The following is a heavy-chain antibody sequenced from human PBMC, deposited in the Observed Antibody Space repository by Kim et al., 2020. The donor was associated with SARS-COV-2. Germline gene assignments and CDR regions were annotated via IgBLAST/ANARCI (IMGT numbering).Heavy chain of an antibody. CDR2: IHNDGKGP. J-gene: IGHJ4*02. CDR3: AREADGTGNNYCDY. Sequence: GGYLRLSCAASGFTFRNYWMHWVRQGPGKGLEWVARIHNDGKGPSYADSVKGRFTMSRDNAKNTLYLEMNSLRAEDTAVYYCAREADGTGNNYCDYWGQG. CDR1: GFTFRNYW. D-gene: IGHD3-10*01. V-gene: IGHV3-74*01.